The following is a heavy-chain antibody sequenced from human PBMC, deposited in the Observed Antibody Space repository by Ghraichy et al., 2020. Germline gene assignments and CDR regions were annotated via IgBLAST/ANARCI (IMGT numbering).Heavy chain of an antibody. V-gene: IGHV3-23*01. Sequence: GGSLRLSCAASGFTFSSYAMSWVRQAPGKGLEWVSAISGSGGSTYYADSVKGRFTISRDNSKNTLYLQMNSLRAEDTAVYYCANHCSSTSCLVDWFDPWGQGTLVTVSS. CDR2: ISGSGGST. CDR3: ANHCSSTSCLVDWFDP. D-gene: IGHD2-2*01. CDR1: GFTFSSYA. J-gene: IGHJ5*02.